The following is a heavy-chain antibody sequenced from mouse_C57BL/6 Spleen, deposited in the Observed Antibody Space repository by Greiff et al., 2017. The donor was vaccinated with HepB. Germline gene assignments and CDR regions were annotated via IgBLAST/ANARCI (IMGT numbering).Heavy chain of an antibody. CDR3: AGSFSGTVVVDWYFDV. Sequence: VQLQQPGAELVRPGSSVKLSCKASGYTFTSYWMHWVKQRPIQGLEWIGNIDPSDSETHYNQKFKDTATLTVDKSSSTAYMQLSSLTSEDSAVYYCAGSFSGTVVVDWYFDVWGTGTTVTVSS. V-gene: IGHV1-52*01. CDR2: IDPSDSET. CDR1: GYTFTSYW. J-gene: IGHJ1*03. D-gene: IGHD1-1*01.